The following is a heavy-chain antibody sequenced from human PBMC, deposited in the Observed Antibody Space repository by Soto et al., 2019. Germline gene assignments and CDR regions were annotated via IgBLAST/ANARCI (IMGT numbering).Heavy chain of an antibody. CDR3: ARDPVKTYDSSGYYSGGWFDP. Sequence: GASVKVSCKASGYTFTSYYMHWVRRAPGQGLEWMGIINPSGGSTSYAQKFQGRVTMTRDTSTSTVYMELSSLRSEDTAVYYCARDPVKTYDSSGYYSGGWFDPWGQGTLVTVSS. CDR2: INPSGGST. CDR1: GYTFTSYY. D-gene: IGHD3-22*01. V-gene: IGHV1-46*01. J-gene: IGHJ5*02.